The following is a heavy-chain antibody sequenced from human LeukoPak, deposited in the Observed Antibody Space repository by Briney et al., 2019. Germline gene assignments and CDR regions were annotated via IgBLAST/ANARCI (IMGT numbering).Heavy chain of an antibody. J-gene: IGHJ5*02. CDR1: GGSISGQY. CDR2: VSYSGNT. CDR3: ARLRFLEWLFPWFDP. V-gene: IGHV4-59*08. D-gene: IGHD3-3*01. Sequence: SETLSLTCTVSGGSISGQYWSWIRQPPGRGLEWIGYVSYSGNTKYNPSLKSRVTILVDTSKNQFSLKLNSMTAADTSVYYCARLRFLEWLFPWFDPWGQGTLVTVSS.